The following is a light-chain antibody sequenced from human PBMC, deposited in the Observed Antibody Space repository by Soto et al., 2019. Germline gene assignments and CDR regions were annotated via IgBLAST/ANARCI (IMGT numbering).Light chain of an antibody. V-gene: IGKV1-9*01. J-gene: IGKJ5*01. CDR3: QQLNSYPRVT. Sequence: DIQLTQSPSFLSASVGDRVTITCRASQSISSYLAWYQQKPGKAPKLLSYAASTLQSGVPSRFSGSGSGTKFTLTISSLQPEDFATYYCQQLNSYPRVTFGQGTRLEIK. CDR1: QSISSY. CDR2: AAS.